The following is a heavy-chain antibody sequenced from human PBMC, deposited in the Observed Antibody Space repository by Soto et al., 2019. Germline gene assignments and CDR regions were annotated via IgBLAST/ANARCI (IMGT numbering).Heavy chain of an antibody. J-gene: IGHJ5*02. Sequence: ASVKASCKVSGYTLTELSMHWVRQAPGKGLEWMGGFDPEDGETIYAQKFQGRVTMTEDTSTDTAYMELSSLRSEDTAVYYCATDRIAARGVWFDPWGQGTLVTVSS. CDR1: GYTLTELS. D-gene: IGHD6-13*01. CDR3: ATDRIAARGVWFDP. V-gene: IGHV1-24*01. CDR2: FDPEDGET.